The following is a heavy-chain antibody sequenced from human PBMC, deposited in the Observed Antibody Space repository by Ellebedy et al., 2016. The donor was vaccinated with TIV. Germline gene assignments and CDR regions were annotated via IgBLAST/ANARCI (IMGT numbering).Heavy chain of an antibody. V-gene: IGHV4-59*01. Sequence: MPSETLSLTCTVSGGPIASYYWTWIRQPPGKGLEWLGYIYYSGTTNYSPSLKSRVTISVDTSKRQFSLNLSSVTAADTAVYYCAGAVAGILHWGQGTLVTVSS. CDR2: IYYSGTT. D-gene: IGHD6-19*01. CDR1: GGPIASYY. CDR3: AGAVAGILH. J-gene: IGHJ4*02.